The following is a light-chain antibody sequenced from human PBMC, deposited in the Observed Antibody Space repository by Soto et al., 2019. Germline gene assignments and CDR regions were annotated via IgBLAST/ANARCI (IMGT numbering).Light chain of an antibody. J-gene: IGLJ2*01. CDR3: LSFDSSVSVV. V-gene: IGLV1-40*01. Sequence: QSVLTQPPSVSGAPGQRVTISCTGSSSNIGAGYDVHWYQQLPGRAPKLLIYGNTNRPSGVPDRFSGSKSGTSASLAITGLHAEDEADYYCLSFDSSVSVVFGGGTKLTVL. CDR1: SSNIGAGYD. CDR2: GNT.